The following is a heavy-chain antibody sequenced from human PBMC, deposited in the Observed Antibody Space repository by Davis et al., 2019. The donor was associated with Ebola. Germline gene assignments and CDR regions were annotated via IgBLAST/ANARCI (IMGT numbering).Heavy chain of an antibody. CDR3: ARSGLSFGVVKYHYGMDA. CDR1: GFTFSSYA. D-gene: IGHD3-3*01. J-gene: IGHJ6*04. CDR2: ISGSGDKT. V-gene: IGHV3-23*01. Sequence: GGSLRLSCAASGFTFSSYAMSWVRQTPGKGLEWVSGISGSGDKTYYADSVKGRFTISRDNSKKTMYLQMNSLRGEDTAVYYCARSGLSFGVVKYHYGMDAWGKGTTVTVSS.